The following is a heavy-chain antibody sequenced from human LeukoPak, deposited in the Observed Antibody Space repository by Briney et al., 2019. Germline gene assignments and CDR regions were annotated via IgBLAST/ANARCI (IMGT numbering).Heavy chain of an antibody. J-gene: IGHJ6*03. D-gene: IGHD2-2*01. CDR3: ARGEVVVVPATSYYYYYMDV. CDR2: INHSGST. V-gene: IGHV4-34*01. CDR1: GGSFSGYY. Sequence: SETLSLTCAVYGGSFSGYYWSWIRQPPGKGLEWIGEINHSGSTNYNPSLKSRVTISVDTSKNQFSLKLSSVTAADTAVFYCARGEVVVVPATSYYYYYMDVWGKGTTVTVSS.